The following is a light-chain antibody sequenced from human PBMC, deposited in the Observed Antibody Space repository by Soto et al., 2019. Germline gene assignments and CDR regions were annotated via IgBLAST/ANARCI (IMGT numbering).Light chain of an antibody. Sequence: EIVLTQSPGTLSLSPGERATLSCRASQSVSSIYLAWYQQKPGQAPRLLIFGTSTRATGIPARLSGSGSGTEFTLTISSLQSEDSAVYYCQQYNNWPLSFGGGTKVDI. V-gene: IGKV3-15*01. CDR3: QQYNNWPLS. J-gene: IGKJ4*01. CDR1: QSVSSIY. CDR2: GTS.